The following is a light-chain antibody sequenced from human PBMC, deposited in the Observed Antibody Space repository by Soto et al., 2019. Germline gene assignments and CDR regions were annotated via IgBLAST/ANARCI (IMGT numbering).Light chain of an antibody. CDR3: CSFTSSNTHV. CDR1: SSDFGNYNL. Sequence: QSALTQPASVSGSPGQSITISCTGTSSDFGNYNLVSWYQQHPGKVPKLILFEVNKRPSGVSGRFSGSNSGNTASLTISGLQAEDEADYYCCSFTSSNTHVFGTGTKVTVL. CDR2: EVN. J-gene: IGLJ1*01. V-gene: IGLV2-23*02.